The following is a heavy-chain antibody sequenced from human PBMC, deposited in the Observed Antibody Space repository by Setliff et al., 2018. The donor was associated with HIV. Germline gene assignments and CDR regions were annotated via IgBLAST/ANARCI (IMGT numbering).Heavy chain of an antibody. CDR3: AREHCSGGSCNGFDI. J-gene: IGHJ3*02. CDR2: IYTSGST. CDR1: GGSISSASYY. D-gene: IGHD2-15*01. V-gene: IGHV4-61*02. Sequence: SETLSLTCTVSGGSISSASYYWSWIRQPAGKGLEWIGRIYTSGSTNYNPSLKSRVTISVDTSKNQFSLKLSSVTAADTAVYYCAREHCSGGSCNGFDIWGQGTMVTVSS.